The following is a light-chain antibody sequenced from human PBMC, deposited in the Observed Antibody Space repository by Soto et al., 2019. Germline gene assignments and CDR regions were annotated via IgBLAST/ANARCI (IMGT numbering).Light chain of an antibody. CDR3: CSYTRGSTLAV. CDR1: SSDVGGYNY. J-gene: IGLJ3*02. V-gene: IGLV2-14*01. CDR2: AVS. Sequence: QSALTQPASVSGSPGQSITVSCTGTSSDVGGYNYVSWYQQHPGKAPKLMIYAVSHRPSGVSDRFSGSKSGSTASLTISGLQAADEADYYCCSYTRGSTLAVFGGGTQLTVL.